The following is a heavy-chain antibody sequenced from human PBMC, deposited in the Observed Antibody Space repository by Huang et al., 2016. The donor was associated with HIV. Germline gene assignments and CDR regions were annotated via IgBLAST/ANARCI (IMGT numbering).Heavy chain of an antibody. CDR3: AKGSMANAFDI. Sequence: QVQLVESGGGVVQPGGSLRLSCAASGFTFSSYGMHWVRQAPGKWVEWVAFIRYDGSNKYYADSVRGRFTISRDNSKNTLYLQMNSLRAEDTAVDYCAKGSMANAFDIWGQGTMVTVSS. CDR1: GFTFSSYG. V-gene: IGHV3-30*02. D-gene: IGHD3-10*01. CDR2: IRYDGSNK. J-gene: IGHJ3*02.